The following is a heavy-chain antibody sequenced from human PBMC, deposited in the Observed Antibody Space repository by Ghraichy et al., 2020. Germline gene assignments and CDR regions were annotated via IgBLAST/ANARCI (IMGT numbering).Heavy chain of an antibody. V-gene: IGHV4-39*01. Sequence: SQTLSLTCTVSGGSISSSSYYWGWIRQPPGKGLEWIGSIYYSGSTYYNPSLKSRVTISVDTSKNQFSLKLSSVTAADTAVYYCASQLTGDDYWGQGTLVTVSS. CDR3: ASQLTGDDY. CDR2: IYYSGST. J-gene: IGHJ4*02. CDR1: GGSISSSSYY. D-gene: IGHD7-27*01.